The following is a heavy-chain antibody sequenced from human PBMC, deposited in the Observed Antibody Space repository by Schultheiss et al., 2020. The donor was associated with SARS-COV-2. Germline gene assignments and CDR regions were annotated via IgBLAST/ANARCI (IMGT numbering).Heavy chain of an antibody. J-gene: IGHJ4*02. CDR2: ISSNGGST. D-gene: IGHD6-13*01. CDR1: GFTFSSYA. Sequence: GGSLRLSCSASGFTFSSYAMHWVRQAPGKGLEYVSAISSNGGSTYYADSVKGRFTISRDNSKNTLYLQMNSLRAEDTALYYCAAAGQRTGFDYWGQGTLVTVS. V-gene: IGHV3-64*04. CDR3: AAAGQRTGFDY.